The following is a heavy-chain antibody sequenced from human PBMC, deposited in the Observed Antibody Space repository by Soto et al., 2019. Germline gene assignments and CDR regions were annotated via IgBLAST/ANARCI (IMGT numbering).Heavy chain of an antibody. CDR1: GGTFSSYA. V-gene: IGHV1-69*13. J-gene: IGHJ4*02. D-gene: IGHD6-19*01. CDR2: IIPIFGTA. CDR3: ARVKEQWLVQGDLDY. Sequence: SVKVSCKASGGTFSSYAISWVRQAPGQGLEWMGGIIPIFGTANYAQKFQGRVTITADESTSTAYMELSSLRSEDTAVYYCARVKEQWLVQGDLDYWGQGTLVTVSS.